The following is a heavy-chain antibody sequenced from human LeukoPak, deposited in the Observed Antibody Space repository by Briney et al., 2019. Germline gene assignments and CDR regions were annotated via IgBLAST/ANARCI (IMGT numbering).Heavy chain of an antibody. CDR3: ARGLIVPSTIFDY. J-gene: IGHJ4*02. V-gene: IGHV4-30-2*01. CDR2: ISHSGGT. D-gene: IGHD2-2*01. CDR1: GDSISSGTYS. Sequence: SETLSLTCAVSGDSISSGTYSWTWIRQPPGKGLEWIGFISHSGGTCYNPSLKSRVTMSVDRSENQFSLKLSSVTAADTAVYYCARGLIVPSTIFDYWGQGALVTVSS.